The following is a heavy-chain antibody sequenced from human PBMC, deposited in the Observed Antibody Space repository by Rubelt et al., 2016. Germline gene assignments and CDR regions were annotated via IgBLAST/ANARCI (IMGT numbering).Heavy chain of an antibody. CDR3: ARQSRGFGVPIS. V-gene: IGHV4-39*01. D-gene: IGHD3-16*01. CDR1: GGSISSSSYS. J-gene: IGHJ4*02. Sequence: QLQLQESGPGRVKPSETLSLTCTVSGGSISSSSYSWGWIRQPPGKGLQWIGNIYYSGTTYYNPSLQSRATISVDTSKKQFSLKLGSVTAADTAVYYWARQSRGFGVPISWGQGTLVTVSS. CDR2: IYYSGTT.